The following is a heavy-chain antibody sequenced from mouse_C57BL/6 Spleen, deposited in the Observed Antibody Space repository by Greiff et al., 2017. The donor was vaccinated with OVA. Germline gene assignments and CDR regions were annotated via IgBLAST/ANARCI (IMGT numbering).Heavy chain of an antibody. J-gene: IGHJ3*01. D-gene: IGHD1-1*01. CDR2: ISSGSSTI. Sequence: DVKLQESGGGLVKPGGSLKLSCAASGFTFSDYGMHWVRQAPEKGLEWVAYISSGSSTIYYADTGKGRFTISRDNAKNTLFLQMTSLRSEDTAMYYCARHYYGSSYAWFAYWGQGTLVTVSA. CDR3: ARHYYGSSYAWFAY. CDR1: GFTFSDYG. V-gene: IGHV5-17*01.